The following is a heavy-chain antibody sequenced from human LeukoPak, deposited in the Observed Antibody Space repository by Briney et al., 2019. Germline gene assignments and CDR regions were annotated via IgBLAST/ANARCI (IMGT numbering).Heavy chain of an antibody. J-gene: IGHJ4*02. D-gene: IGHD2-15*01. CDR2: INRSGGST. CDR1: GFTFSGYA. Sequence: AGSLSLSCAVSGFTFSGYAMSWVLQAPGKGLEWVAAINRSGGSTYYPDSVNCQFTISRDNSKYTLYLQMNSLRAEDTVVYYCANGGYCSGGSCYSASGFDYWCQGTLVTVSS. CDR3: ANGGYCSGGSCYSASGFDY. V-gene: IGHV3-23*01.